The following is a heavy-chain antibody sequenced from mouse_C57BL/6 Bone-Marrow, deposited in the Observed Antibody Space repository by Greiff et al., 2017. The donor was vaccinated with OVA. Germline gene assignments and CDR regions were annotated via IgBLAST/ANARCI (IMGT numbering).Heavy chain of an antibody. CDR1: GFTFSSYG. Sequence: EVKLMESGGDLVKPGGSLKLSCAASGFTFSSYGMSWVRQTPDKRLEWVATISSGGSYTYYPDSVKGRFTISRDTAKNTLYLQVSSLKSEDTAMYYCARLSRGAMDYWGQGTSVTVSS. J-gene: IGHJ4*01. CDR2: ISSGGSYT. CDR3: ARLSRGAMDY. V-gene: IGHV5-6*01.